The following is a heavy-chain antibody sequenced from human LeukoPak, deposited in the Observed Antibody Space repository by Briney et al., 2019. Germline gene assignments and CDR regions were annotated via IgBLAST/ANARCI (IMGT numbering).Heavy chain of an antibody. D-gene: IGHD7-27*01. CDR2: INNDGNRI. CDR3: ARGGLPGGFDY. CDR1: GFTVSNSW. V-gene: IGHV3-74*01. Sequence: TGGSLRLSCAASGFTVSNSWMFWVRQATGKGLMYVSEINNDGNRIRYVDSVKGRFTISRDGAKNTLFLQMNSLRDDDTAMYYCARGGLPGGFDYWGQGILVTVSS. J-gene: IGHJ4*02.